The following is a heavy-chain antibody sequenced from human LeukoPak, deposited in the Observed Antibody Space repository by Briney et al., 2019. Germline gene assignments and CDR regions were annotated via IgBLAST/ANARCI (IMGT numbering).Heavy chain of an antibody. Sequence: GGSLRLSCAASGFTFSSFAMSWVRQAPGKGLEWVSAISGSGGSTYYADSVKGRFTISRDNSKNTLYLQMNSLRAEDTAVYYCAKGWLAAAVPLNYYYGMDVWGQGTTVTVSS. J-gene: IGHJ6*02. V-gene: IGHV3-23*01. D-gene: IGHD6-13*01. CDR2: ISGSGGST. CDR1: GFTFSSFA. CDR3: AKGWLAAAVPLNYYYGMDV.